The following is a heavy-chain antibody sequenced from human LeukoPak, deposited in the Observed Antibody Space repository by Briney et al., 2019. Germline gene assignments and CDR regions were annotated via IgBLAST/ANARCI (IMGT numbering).Heavy chain of an antibody. J-gene: IGHJ5*02. D-gene: IGHD1-26*01. CDR2: ISYDGSNK. Sequence: PGGSLRLSCAASGFTFSSYGMHWVRKAPGKGLEWVAVISYDGSNKYYADSVKGRFTISRDNSKNTLYLQMNSLRAEDTAVYYCAKDWGYSGSYSPIDPWGQGTLVTVSS. CDR1: GFTFSSYG. V-gene: IGHV3-30*18. CDR3: AKDWGYSGSYSPIDP.